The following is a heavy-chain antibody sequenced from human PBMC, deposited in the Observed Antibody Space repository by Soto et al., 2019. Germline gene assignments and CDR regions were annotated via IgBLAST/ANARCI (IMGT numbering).Heavy chain of an antibody. CDR3: ARGGGYSYGYYYYGMDV. V-gene: IGHV1-69*01. CDR2: IIPIFGTA. CDR1: GGTFSSYA. Sequence: QVQLVQSGAEVKKPGSSVKVSCKASGGTFSSYAISWVRQAPGQGLEWMGGIIPIFGTANYAQKFQGRVTITAEESTSTAYMELSSLRSEDTAVYYCARGGGYSYGYYYYGMDVWGQGATVTVSS. J-gene: IGHJ6*02. D-gene: IGHD5-18*01.